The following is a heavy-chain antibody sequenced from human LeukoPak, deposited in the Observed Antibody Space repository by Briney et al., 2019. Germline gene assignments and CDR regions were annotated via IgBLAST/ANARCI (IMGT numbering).Heavy chain of an antibody. CDR3: AKVLSLIFWSFDY. V-gene: IGHV3-23*01. Sequence: PRRSLRLSCAASGFTFTSDAMSWVRQAPGEGLEWVSAISGSGGSTYYADSVKGRFTISRDNSKNTLYLQLNSLKAEDTAVYYCAKVLSLIFWSFDYWGQGILVTVSS. CDR1: GFTFTSDA. J-gene: IGHJ4*02. CDR2: ISGSGGST. D-gene: IGHD3-9*01.